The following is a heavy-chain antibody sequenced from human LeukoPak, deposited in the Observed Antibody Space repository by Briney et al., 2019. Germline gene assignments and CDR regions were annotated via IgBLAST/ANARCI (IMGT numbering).Heavy chain of an antibody. CDR1: GGSISIHY. CDR2: IYYSGST. D-gene: IGHD2-2*01. J-gene: IGHJ6*02. Sequence: SETLSLPCTVSGGSISIHYWSCIRQPPGKGLEWIGYIYYSGSTNYNPSLKSRVTISVDTSKIQFSLKLSSVTAADTAVYNCARSSGSTYYYGIDGQGQGTTVTVSS. CDR3: ARSSGSTYYYGIDG. V-gene: IGHV4-59*11.